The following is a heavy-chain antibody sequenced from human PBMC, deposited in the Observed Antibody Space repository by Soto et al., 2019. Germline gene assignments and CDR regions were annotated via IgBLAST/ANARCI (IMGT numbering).Heavy chain of an antibody. CDR1: GDSLTIGGHY. CDR2: IYHSGST. CDR3: ARGGDGFDL. V-gene: IGHV4-31*03. Sequence: QVRLQESGPGLVRPSQTLSLTCSVSGDSLTIGGHYWTWIRQHPGKGLEWIGYIYHSGSTYYSPSLKRRVTISVDTSDNQYSLKLTSMTAADTAVYYCARGGDGFDLWGQGKMVTVSS. J-gene: IGHJ3*01.